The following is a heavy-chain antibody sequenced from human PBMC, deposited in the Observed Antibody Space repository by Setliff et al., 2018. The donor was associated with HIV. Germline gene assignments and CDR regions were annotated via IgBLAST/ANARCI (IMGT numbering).Heavy chain of an antibody. V-gene: IGHV4-39*01. CDR2: IYYSGTT. CDR1: AGFISTSSCY. D-gene: IGHD2-2*01. J-gene: IGHJ6*03. Sequence: AEPLSPTCTVSAGFISTSSCYWGWIRQPPGKGLERIGSIYYSGTTYCNPSLKSRVTISVDTSKNQFSLNLTSVTAADTAVYYCARQNRWCSSTSCLNYYMDVWGKGTTVTSP. CDR3: ARQNRWCSSTSCLNYYMDV.